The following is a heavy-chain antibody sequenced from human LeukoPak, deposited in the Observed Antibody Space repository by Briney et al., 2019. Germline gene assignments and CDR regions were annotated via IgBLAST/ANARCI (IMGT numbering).Heavy chain of an antibody. CDR3: ARSRTHYYDSRGYSSENWYFDL. CDR1: GGSISSSSYY. CDR2: IYYSGST. D-gene: IGHD3-22*01. J-gene: IGHJ2*01. Sequence: PSETLSLTCTVSGGSISSSSYYWGWIRQPPGKGLEWIGSIYYSGSTYYNPSLKSRVTISVDTSKNQFSLKLSSVTAADTAVYYCARSRTHYYDSRGYSSENWYFDLWGRGTLVTVSS. V-gene: IGHV4-39*01.